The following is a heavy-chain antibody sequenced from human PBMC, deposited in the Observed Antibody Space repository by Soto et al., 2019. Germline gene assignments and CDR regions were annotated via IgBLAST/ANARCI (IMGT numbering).Heavy chain of an antibody. D-gene: IGHD2-15*01. CDR2: IWYDGSNK. Sequence: GGSLRLSCAASGFTFSSYGMHWVRQAPGKGLEWVAVIWYDGSNKYYADSVKGRFTISRDNSKNTLYLQMNSLRAEDTAVYYCARDRYCSVVSCYPEYYYGMDVWGQGTTVTVSS. V-gene: IGHV3-33*01. J-gene: IGHJ6*02. CDR1: GFTFSSYG. CDR3: ARDRYCSVVSCYPEYYYGMDV.